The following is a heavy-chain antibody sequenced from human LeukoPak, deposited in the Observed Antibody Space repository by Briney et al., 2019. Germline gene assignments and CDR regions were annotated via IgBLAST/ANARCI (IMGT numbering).Heavy chain of an antibody. J-gene: IGHJ5*02. CDR3: ARELYYYGSGSHYNL. CDR2: ISSSGSTI. V-gene: IGHV3-48*04. Sequence: GGSLRLSCAASGFTFNTYSMNWVRQAPGKGLEWVSYISSSGSTIYYADSVKGRFTISRDNAKNSLYLQMNSLRAEDTAVYYCARELYYYGSGSHYNLWGQGTLVTVSS. CDR1: GFTFNTYS. D-gene: IGHD3-10*01.